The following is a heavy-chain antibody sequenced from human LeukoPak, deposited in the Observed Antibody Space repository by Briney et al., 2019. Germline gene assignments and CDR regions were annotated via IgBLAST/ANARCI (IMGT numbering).Heavy chain of an antibody. J-gene: IGHJ4*02. CDR2: ISTSSTYT. CDR1: GFTFSSYA. D-gene: IGHD6-19*01. CDR3: ATTSGYRSGWYYFDH. Sequence: PGGSLRLSCAASGFTFSSYAMSWVRQAPGKGLEWVSYISTSSTYTNYADSVKGRFTISRDNAKNSLYLQMNSLRAEDTAVYYCATTSGYRSGWYYFDHWGQGTLVTVSS. V-gene: IGHV3-21*05.